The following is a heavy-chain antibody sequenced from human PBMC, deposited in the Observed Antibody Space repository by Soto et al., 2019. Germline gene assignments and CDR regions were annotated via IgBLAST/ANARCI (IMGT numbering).Heavy chain of an antibody. Sequence: QVQLVESGGGVVQPGRSLRLSCAASGFTFSSYAMHWVHQAPGKGLEWVAVISYDGSNKYYADSVKGRFTISRDNSKNTLYLQMNSLRAEDTAVYYCARDSADIVVVVAATNYYYYGMDVWGQGTTVTVSS. J-gene: IGHJ6*02. CDR3: ARDSADIVVVVAATNYYYYGMDV. CDR1: GFTFSSYA. V-gene: IGHV3-30-3*01. CDR2: ISYDGSNK. D-gene: IGHD2-15*01.